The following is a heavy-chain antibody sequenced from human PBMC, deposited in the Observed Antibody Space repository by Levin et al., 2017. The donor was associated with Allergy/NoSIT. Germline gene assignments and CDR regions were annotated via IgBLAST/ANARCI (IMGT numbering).Heavy chain of an antibody. CDR3: ARDPRPLWAGDNDAFDI. Sequence: SGGSLRLSCAASGFTFSSYGMHWVRQAPGKGLEWVAVIWYDGSNKYYADSVKGRFTISRDNSKNTLYLQMNSLRAEDTAVYYCARDPRPLWAGDNDAFDIWGQGTMVTVSS. CDR2: IWYDGSNK. V-gene: IGHV3-33*01. J-gene: IGHJ3*02. D-gene: IGHD2-15*01. CDR1: GFTFSSYG.